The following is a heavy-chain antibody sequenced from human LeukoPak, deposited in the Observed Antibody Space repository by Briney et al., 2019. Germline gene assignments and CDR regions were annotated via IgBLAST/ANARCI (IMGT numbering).Heavy chain of an antibody. Sequence: GGSLRLSCAASGFTFSSYSMNWVRQAPGKGLEWVSSISSSSSYIYYADSVKGRFTISRDNAKNSLYLQMNSLRAEDTAVYYCARNRAAAEPYYFDYWGQGTLVTVSS. D-gene: IGHD6-13*01. J-gene: IGHJ4*02. CDR3: ARNRAAAEPYYFDY. V-gene: IGHV3-21*01. CDR2: ISSSSSYI. CDR1: GFTFSSYS.